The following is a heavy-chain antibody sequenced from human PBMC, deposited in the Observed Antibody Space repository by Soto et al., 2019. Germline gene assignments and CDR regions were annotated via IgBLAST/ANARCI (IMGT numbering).Heavy chain of an antibody. CDR1: GYTFTSYD. CDR3: ARPTAMVISGYYYYYYMDV. V-gene: IGHV1-8*01. CDR2: MNPNSGNT. D-gene: IGHD5-18*01. Sequence: ASVKVSCKASGYTFTSYDINWVRQATGQGLEWMGWMNPNSGNTGYAQKFQGRVTMTRNTSISTAYMELSSLRSEDTAVYYCARPTAMVISGYYYYYYMDVWGKGTTVTSP. J-gene: IGHJ6*03.